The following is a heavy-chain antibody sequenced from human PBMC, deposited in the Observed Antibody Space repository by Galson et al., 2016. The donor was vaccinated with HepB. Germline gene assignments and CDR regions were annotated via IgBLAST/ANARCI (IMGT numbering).Heavy chain of an antibody. D-gene: IGHD3-22*01. J-gene: IGHJ4*02. Sequence: LSLTCTVSGGSITSGAFYWSWFRQHPGKGLEWIGYIHYSGRTYYNPSPKSRLYMSLDTSKNQVYLNLRSVAAADPAVYHCASGINDATGYYWDYWGQGTLVAVSS. V-gene: IGHV4-31*03. CDR3: ASGINDATGYYWDY. CDR1: GGSITSGAFY. CDR2: IHYSGRT.